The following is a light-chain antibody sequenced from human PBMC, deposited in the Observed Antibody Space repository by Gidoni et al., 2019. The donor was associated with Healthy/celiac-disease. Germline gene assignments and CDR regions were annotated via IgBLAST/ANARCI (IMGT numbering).Light chain of an antibody. CDR1: HCLLLHSSSSY. CDR3: MQALHSPYT. V-gene: IGKV2-28*01. J-gene: IGKJ2*01. Sequence: CGSIHCLLLHSSSSYLAWYQQKPGQAPQLLIYYGSSWASGVPARFSGSGSGTDFTLNISSVEAEDVGVYYCMQALHSPYTFGQGTKLEIK. CDR2: YGS.